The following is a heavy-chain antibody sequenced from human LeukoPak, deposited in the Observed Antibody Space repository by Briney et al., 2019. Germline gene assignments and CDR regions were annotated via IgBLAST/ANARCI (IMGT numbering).Heavy chain of an antibody. CDR2: ISSSSSTI. D-gene: IGHD2-15*01. CDR3: AREVEGLDY. Sequence: GGSLRLSCAASGFTFGSYSMNWVRQAPGKGLEWVSYISSSSSTIYYADSVKGRFTISRDNAKNSLYLQMNSLRAEDTAVYYCAREVEGLDYWGQGTLVTVSS. J-gene: IGHJ4*02. CDR1: GFTFGSYS. V-gene: IGHV3-48*01.